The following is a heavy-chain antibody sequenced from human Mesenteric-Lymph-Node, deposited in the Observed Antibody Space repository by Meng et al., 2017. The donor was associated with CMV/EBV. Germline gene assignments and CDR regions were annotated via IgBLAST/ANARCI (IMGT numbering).Heavy chain of an antibody. J-gene: IGHJ4*02. CDR1: GYTFTSYD. CDR3: ARGSSTWYEVPIDY. CDR2: INAGNGNT. Sequence: KASGYTFTSYDINWVRQATGQRLEWMGWINAGNGNTKYSQKFQDRVTITWDTSARTAYMDLSSLRSEDTAVYFCARGSSTWYEVPIDYWGQGTLVTVSS. D-gene: IGHD6-13*01. V-gene: IGHV1-3*01.